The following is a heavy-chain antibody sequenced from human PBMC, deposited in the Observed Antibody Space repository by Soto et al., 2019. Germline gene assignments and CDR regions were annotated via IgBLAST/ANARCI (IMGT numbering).Heavy chain of an antibody. Sequence: GGSLRLSCAASGFTFSSYGMHWVRQAPGKGLEWVAVISYDGSNKYYADSVKGRFTISRDNSKNTLYLQVNSLRAEDTAVYYCANGRYYYDSSGIGYWGQGTLVTVSS. J-gene: IGHJ4*02. V-gene: IGHV3-30*18. CDR1: GFTFSSYG. CDR2: ISYDGSNK. CDR3: ANGRYYYDSSGIGY. D-gene: IGHD3-22*01.